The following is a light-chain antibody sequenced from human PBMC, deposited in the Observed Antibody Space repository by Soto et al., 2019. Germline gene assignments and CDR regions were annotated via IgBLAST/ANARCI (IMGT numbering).Light chain of an antibody. J-gene: IGKJ4*01. CDR3: QQYNNSPLT. CDR1: QSISTW. CDR2: KTS. V-gene: IGKV1-5*03. Sequence: DIQMTQSPSTLSASVGDRVTITCRASQSISTWLAWYQQKPGKAPKLLMYKTSSLESGVPSRFSGSGSGTQFTLTISSLQPDDFATYYCQQYNNSPLTFGGGTKVEIK.